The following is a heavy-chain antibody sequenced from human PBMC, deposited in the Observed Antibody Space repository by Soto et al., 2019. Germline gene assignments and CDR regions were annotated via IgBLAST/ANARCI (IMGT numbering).Heavy chain of an antibody. J-gene: IGHJ4*02. CDR1: GFIFSSYW. V-gene: IGHV3-74*01. CDR2: IDVSGTVT. D-gene: IGHD1-1*01. CDR3: ARGGLEPVDY. Sequence: PGGSLRLSCEGSGFIFSSYWMHWVRQAPGKGLVWVSRIDVSGTVTTYADSVNGRFTVSRDNAKSTAYLQMHSLTGEDTGVYYCARGGLEPVDYWGQGTLVTVSS.